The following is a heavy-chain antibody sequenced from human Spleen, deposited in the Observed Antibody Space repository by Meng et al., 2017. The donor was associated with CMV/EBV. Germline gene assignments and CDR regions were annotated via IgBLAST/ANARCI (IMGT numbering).Heavy chain of an antibody. V-gene: IGHV3-20*04. D-gene: IGHD4-11*01. Sequence: GGSLRLSCAASGFTFSDYYMSWIRHAPGKGLEWVSGINWNGGSTGYADSVKGRFTISRDNAKNSLYLQMNSLRAEDTALYYCATILHSNYIAADYWGQGTLVTVSS. CDR3: ATILHSNYIAADY. J-gene: IGHJ4*02. CDR1: GFTFSDYY. CDR2: INWNGGST.